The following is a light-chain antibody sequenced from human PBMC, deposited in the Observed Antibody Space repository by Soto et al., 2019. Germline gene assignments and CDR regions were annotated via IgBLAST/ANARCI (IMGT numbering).Light chain of an antibody. CDR1: SSNIGNNY. CDR3: GTWDSRLSAVV. CDR2: DNN. V-gene: IGLV1-51*01. Sequence: QSVLTQPPSVSAAPGQKATISCSGSSSNIGNNYVSWYQQLPGTAPKLLIYDNNKRPSGIPDRFSGSKSGTSATLGITGLQTGDEADYYCGTWDSRLSAVVFGGGTQLTVL. J-gene: IGLJ2*01.